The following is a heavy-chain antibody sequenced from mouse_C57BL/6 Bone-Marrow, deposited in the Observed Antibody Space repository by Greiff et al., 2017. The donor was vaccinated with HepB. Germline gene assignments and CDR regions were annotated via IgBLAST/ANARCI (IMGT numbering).Heavy chain of an antibody. V-gene: IGHV6-6*01. Sequence: EVQLVESGGGLVQPGGSMKLSCAASGFTFSDAWMDWVRQSPEKGLEWVAEIRNKANNHATYYAESVKGRFTISRDDSKSSVYLQMNSLRAEDTGIYYCTRDDYYGSSYGGFAYWGQGTLVTVSA. D-gene: IGHD1-1*01. CDR1: GFTFSDAW. CDR3: TRDDYYGSSYGGFAY. J-gene: IGHJ3*01. CDR2: IRNKANNHAT.